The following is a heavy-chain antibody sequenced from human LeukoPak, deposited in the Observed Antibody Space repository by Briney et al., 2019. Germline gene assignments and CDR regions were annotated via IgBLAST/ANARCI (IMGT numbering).Heavy chain of an antibody. J-gene: IGHJ4*02. CDR3: TTEYYDFWSGYSFDY. Sequence: GGSLRLSCAASGFTFSNAWMNWVRQAPGKGLEWVGRIKSKTDGGTTDYAAPVKGRFTISRDDSKNTLYLQMNSLKTEDTAVYYCTTEYYDFWSGYSFDYWGQGTLVTVSS. D-gene: IGHD3-3*01. CDR1: GFTFSNAW. V-gene: IGHV3-15*07. CDR2: IKSKTDGGTT.